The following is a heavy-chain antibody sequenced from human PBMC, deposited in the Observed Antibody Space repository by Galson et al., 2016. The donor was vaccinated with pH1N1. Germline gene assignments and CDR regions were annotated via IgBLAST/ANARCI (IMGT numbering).Heavy chain of an antibody. D-gene: IGHD1-14*01. CDR3: VRGNRPHYYMDV. Sequence: SETLSLTCIVSGGSISSSSYFWGWVRQPPGKGLEWIGNIYYNGDTYYKPSLKSRVTISMDTSKIQFSLRLRSVTAADTAVYYCVRGNRPHYYMDVWDKGTTVTV. CDR1: GGSISSSSYF. CDR2: IYYNGDT. J-gene: IGHJ6*03. V-gene: IGHV4-39*07.